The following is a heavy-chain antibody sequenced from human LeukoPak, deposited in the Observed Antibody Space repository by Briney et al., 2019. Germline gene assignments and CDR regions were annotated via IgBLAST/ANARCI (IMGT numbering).Heavy chain of an antibody. CDR1: GYSISSGYY. CDR2: IHQSGTT. J-gene: IGHJ4*02. V-gene: IGHV4-38-2*02. Sequence: PSETLSPTCAVSGYSISSGYYWVWIRQPPGQGLEWIASIHQSGTTYYNPSLKSRVTISLDTSKNQFSLRLTSVTAADTAVYYCAREISGFWGQGTPVTVSS. CDR3: AREISGF. D-gene: IGHD3-3*01.